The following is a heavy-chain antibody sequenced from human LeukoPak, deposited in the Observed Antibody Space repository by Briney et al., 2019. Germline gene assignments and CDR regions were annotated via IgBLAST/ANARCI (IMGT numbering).Heavy chain of an antibody. CDR3: ARDLPVDFGVAQKHYFDY. D-gene: IGHD3-3*01. V-gene: IGHV7-4-1*02. CDR1: GYTFTSYA. CDR2: INTNTGNP. Sequence: ASVKVSCKASGYTFTSYAMNWVRQAPGQGLEWMGWINTNTGNPTYAQGFTGRFVFSLDTSVSTAYLQISSLKAEDTAVYYCARDLPVDFGVAQKHYFDYWGQGTLVTVSS. J-gene: IGHJ4*02.